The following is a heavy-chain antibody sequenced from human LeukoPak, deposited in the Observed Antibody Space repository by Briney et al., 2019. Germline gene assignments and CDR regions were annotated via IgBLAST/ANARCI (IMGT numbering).Heavy chain of an antibody. CDR2: INPNSGGT. V-gene: IGHV1-2*02. CDR1: GYTFTGYY. J-gene: IGHJ5*02. CDR3: ARDIGSGTGDTVKGRNWFDP. D-gene: IGHD1-26*01. Sequence: ASVKVSCKASGYTFTGYYIHWVRQAPGQGLEWMGWINPNSGGTNYAQKFQGRVTMTRDTSISTAYMELSRLRSDDTAVYYCARDIGSGTGDTVKGRNWFDPWGQGTLVTVSS.